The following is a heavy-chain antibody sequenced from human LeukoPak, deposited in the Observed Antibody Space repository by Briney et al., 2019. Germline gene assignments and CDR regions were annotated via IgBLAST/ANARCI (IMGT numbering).Heavy chain of an antibody. CDR2: MYYSGST. D-gene: IGHD2/OR15-2a*01. CDR1: GGSISSSSYY. CDR3: ARHDLSGANYYYGMDV. V-gene: IGHV4-39*01. Sequence: SETLSLTCTVSGGSISSSSYYWGWIRQPPGKGLEWIGSMYYSGSTYYNPSLKSRVTITVDTSKNQFSLKLSSVTAADTAVYYCARHDLSGANYYYGMDVWGQGTTVTVSS. J-gene: IGHJ6*02.